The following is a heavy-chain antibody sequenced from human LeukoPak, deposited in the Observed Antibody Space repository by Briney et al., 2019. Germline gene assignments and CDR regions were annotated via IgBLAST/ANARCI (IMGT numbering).Heavy chain of an antibody. V-gene: IGHV3-23*01. CDR3: AKRGIVIRAVIIIGFHKEAYYFDY. D-gene: IGHD3-10*01. Sequence: GGSLRLSCAACGFAFSTYTMTWARQAPGKGLEWVSGISERGGSTNYADSVKGRFIISRDTSNNTVYLQMNSLRVEDTAVYFCAKRGIVIRAVIIIGFHKEAYYFDYWGQGILVTVSS. CDR2: ISERGGST. CDR1: GFAFSTYT. J-gene: IGHJ4*02.